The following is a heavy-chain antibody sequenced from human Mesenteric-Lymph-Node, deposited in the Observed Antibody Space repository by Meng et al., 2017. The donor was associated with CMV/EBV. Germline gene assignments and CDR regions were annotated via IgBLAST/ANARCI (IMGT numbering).Heavy chain of an antibody. Sequence: QGQLRQWGAGLLKPPETLSLTCAVYGGSFSGYYWSWIRQPPGKGLEWIGEINHSGSTNYNPSLKSRVTISVDTSKNQFSLKLSSVTAADTAVYYCARHQRWLKSEGGFNYWGQGTLVTVSS. J-gene: IGHJ4*02. CDR2: INHSGST. V-gene: IGHV4-34*01. CDR1: GGSFSGYY. D-gene: IGHD4-23*01. CDR3: ARHQRWLKSEGGFNY.